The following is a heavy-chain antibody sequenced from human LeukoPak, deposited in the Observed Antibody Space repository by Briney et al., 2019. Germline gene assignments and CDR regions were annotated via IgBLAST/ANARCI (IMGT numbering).Heavy chain of an antibody. CDR3: ARDKIAALDP. CDR2: IYYSGST. V-gene: IGHV4-59*01. CDR1: GGSISSYY. D-gene: IGHD6-6*01. Sequence: KASETLSLTCTVSGGSISSYYWSWIRQPPGKGLEWIGYIYYSGSTNYNPSLKSRVTISVDTSKNQFSLKLSSVTAADTAVYYCARDKIAALDPWGQGTLVTVSS. J-gene: IGHJ5*02.